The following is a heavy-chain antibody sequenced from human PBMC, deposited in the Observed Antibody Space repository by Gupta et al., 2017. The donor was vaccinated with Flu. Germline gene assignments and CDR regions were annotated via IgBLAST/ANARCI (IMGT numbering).Heavy chain of an antibody. Sequence: VQQAPGKGLEWVSGISWNGGRTGYAETVKGRFTVSRDNAKNSLYLQMNSLRADDTALYYCAKDIGSEVALASWGQGTLVTVSS. CDR3: AKDIGSEVALAS. CDR2: ISWNGGRT. J-gene: IGHJ5*02. D-gene: IGHD2-15*01. V-gene: IGHV3-9*01.